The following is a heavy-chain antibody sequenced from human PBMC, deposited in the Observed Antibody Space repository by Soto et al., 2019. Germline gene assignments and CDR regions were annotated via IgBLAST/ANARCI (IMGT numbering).Heavy chain of an antibody. Sequence: GGSLRLSCAASGFTFSNVWMSWVRQAPGKGLEWVGRIKSNTDGGTTDYAAPVKARFTISRDDSKNTLYLQMNSLKSEDTGVYDGSSRVIAGAGFDDWGQGTLVTVSS. CDR3: SSRVIAGAGFDD. D-gene: IGHD6-13*01. J-gene: IGHJ4*02. CDR1: GFTFSNVW. V-gene: IGHV3-15*01. CDR2: IKSNTDGGTT.